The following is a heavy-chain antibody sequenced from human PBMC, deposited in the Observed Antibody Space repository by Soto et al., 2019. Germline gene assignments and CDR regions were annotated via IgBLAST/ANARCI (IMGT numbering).Heavy chain of an antibody. J-gene: IGHJ4*02. CDR1: GFNFDDFA. Sequence: EVQLVESGGGLVQPGGSLRLSCAASGFNFDDFAFHWVRQAPGKGLEWVSGISWNSGDIDYADSVKGRFTTSRDNAKSSLYLQMNSLRPEDTALYYCVKGPLRFWRGGLRDYYFDYWGQGTLVTVSS. CDR3: VKGPLRFWRGGLRDYYFDY. D-gene: IGHD3-3*01. V-gene: IGHV3-9*01. CDR2: ISWNSGDI.